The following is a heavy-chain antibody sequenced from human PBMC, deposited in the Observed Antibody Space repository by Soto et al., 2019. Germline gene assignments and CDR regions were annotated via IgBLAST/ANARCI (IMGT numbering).Heavy chain of an antibody. V-gene: IGHV1-2*02. Sequence: AAVKVSCKASGYTFTGYYMHWVRQAPGQGLEWMGWINPNSGGTNYAQKFQGRVTMTRDTSISTAYMELSRLRSDDTAVYYCAREGGYCSSTSCYYPRPYFDYWAQGTLFTFS. CDR1: GYTFTGYY. J-gene: IGHJ4*02. CDR2: INPNSGGT. CDR3: AREGGYCSSTSCYYPRPYFDY. D-gene: IGHD2-2*01.